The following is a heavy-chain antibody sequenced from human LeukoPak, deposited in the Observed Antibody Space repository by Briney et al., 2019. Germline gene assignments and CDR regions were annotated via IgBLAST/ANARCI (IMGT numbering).Heavy chain of an antibody. J-gene: IGHJ4*02. D-gene: IGHD1-14*01. V-gene: IGHV1-69*04. CDR1: GGTFSSYA. Sequence: SVKVSCKASGGTFSSYAISWVRQAPEQGLEWMGRIIPILGIANYAQKFQGRVTITADKSTSTAYMELSSLRSEDTAVYYCARTGPYDYWGQGTLVTVSS. CDR3: ARTGPYDY. CDR2: IIPILGIA.